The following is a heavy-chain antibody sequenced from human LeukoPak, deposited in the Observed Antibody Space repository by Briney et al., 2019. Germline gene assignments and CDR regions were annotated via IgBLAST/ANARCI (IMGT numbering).Heavy chain of an antibody. D-gene: IGHD3-22*01. V-gene: IGHV4-59*12. Sequence: SETLSLTCTVSGGSISSYYWTWIRQPPGKGLEWIGYIYYSGSTYYSGSTYYNPSLKSRVTISVDTSKNQFSLKLSSVTAADTAVYYCARDLGFYDSSGYYLPWGQGTLVTVSS. CDR3: ARDLGFYDSSGYYLP. J-gene: IGHJ5*02. CDR1: GGSISSYY. CDR2: IYYSGSTYYSGST.